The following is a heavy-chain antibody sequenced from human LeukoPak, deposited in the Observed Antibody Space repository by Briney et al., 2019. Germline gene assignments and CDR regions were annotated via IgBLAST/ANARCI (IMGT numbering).Heavy chain of an antibody. V-gene: IGHV4-34*01. CDR2: INHSGST. CDR1: GGSFSGYY. J-gene: IGHJ3*02. D-gene: IGHD3-9*01. CDR3: ARGGVRYFDWLPDAFDI. Sequence: PSETLSLTCAVYGGSFSGYYWSWIRQPPGKGLEWIGEINHSGSTNYNPSLKSRVTISVDTSKNQFSLKLSSVTAADTAVYYCARGGVRYFDWLPDAFDIWGQGTMVTVSS.